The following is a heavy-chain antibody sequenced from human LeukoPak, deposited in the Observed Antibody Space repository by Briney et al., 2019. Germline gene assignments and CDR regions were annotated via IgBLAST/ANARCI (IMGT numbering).Heavy chain of an antibody. CDR1: GFMFSRLG. J-gene: IGHJ4*02. CDR3: ARWGAFDY. Sequence: PGRSLRLSCTASGFMFSRLGMQWVRQAPGKGLEWVSYISSGGGTIYYADSVKGRFTISRDNAKNSLYLQMNSLRAEDTAVYYCARWGAFDYWGQGTLVTVSS. V-gene: IGHV3-48*03. D-gene: IGHD3-16*01. CDR2: ISSGGGTI.